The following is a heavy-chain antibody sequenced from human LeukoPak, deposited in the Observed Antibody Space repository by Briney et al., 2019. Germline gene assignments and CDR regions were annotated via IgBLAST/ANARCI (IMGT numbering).Heavy chain of an antibody. V-gene: IGHV3-7*01. CDR1: GFTFSSHH. CDR3: ARMSSYCDY. J-gene: IGHJ4*02. Sequence: GGSLRLSCVASGFTFSSHHMNWVRQTPGKGLESVATIKPDGSEKYYVDSVKGRFTISRDNTKSSLYLQMNSLRAEDTGVYFCARMSSYCDYWGQGTLVTVSS. D-gene: IGHD2-2*01. CDR2: IKPDGSEK.